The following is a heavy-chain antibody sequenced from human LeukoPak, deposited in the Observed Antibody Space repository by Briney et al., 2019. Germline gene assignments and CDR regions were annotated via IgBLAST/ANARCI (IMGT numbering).Heavy chain of an antibody. CDR1: GFTFTTYW. Sequence: GGSLRLSCAASGFTFTTYWMHWVRQAPGKGLVWVSRIIRDGSHTDYAGSVEGRFTISRDNARNTLYLQMNSLRAEDTAIYYCVRDGDAYNFDYWAREPWSPSPQ. D-gene: IGHD5-24*01. CDR2: IIRDGSHT. V-gene: IGHV3-74*01. J-gene: IGHJ4*02. CDR3: VRDGDAYNFDY.